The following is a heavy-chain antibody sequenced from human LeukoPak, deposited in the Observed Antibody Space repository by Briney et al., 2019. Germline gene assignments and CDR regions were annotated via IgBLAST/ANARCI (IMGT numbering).Heavy chain of an antibody. CDR1: GFTFSSYA. J-gene: IGHJ5*02. CDR2: INQDGSEK. CDR3: ARDPDRVVTTISGWFDP. V-gene: IGHV3-7*01. D-gene: IGHD2-21*02. Sequence: PGGSLRLSCAASGFTFSSYAMSWVRQAPGKGLEWVANINQDGSEKYYVDSVKGRFTISRDNAKNSLYLQMNSLRVEDTAVYYCARDPDRVVTTISGWFDPWGQGTLVTVSS.